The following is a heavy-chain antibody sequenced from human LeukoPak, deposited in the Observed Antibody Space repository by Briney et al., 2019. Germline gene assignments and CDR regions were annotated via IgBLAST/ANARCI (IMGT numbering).Heavy chain of an antibody. J-gene: IGHJ6*03. CDR1: GGSISSSSYY. V-gene: IGHV4-39*06. D-gene: IGHD4/OR15-4a*01. CDR2: IYYSGST. Sequence: SETLSLTCTVSGGSISSSSYYWGWIRRPPGKGLEWIGSIYYSGSTYYNPSLKSRVTISVDTSKNQFTLKLSSVTAADTAVYFCARDVGATYYYYMDVWGKGTTVTVSS. CDR3: ARDVGATYYYYMDV.